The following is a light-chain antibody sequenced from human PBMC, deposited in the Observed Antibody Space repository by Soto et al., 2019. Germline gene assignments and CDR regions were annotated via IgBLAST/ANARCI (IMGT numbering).Light chain of an antibody. CDR1: QSVSSNY. CDR2: GAS. Sequence: EIVLTQSPGTLSLSPGERATLSCRATQSVSSNYLAWYQQKSGQAPRLLIHGASSRATGIPDRFSGGGSGTDFTLTITRLEPEDFAVYFCLQYGGLPRTFGQGTKVDIK. J-gene: IGKJ1*01. V-gene: IGKV3-20*01. CDR3: LQYGGLPRT.